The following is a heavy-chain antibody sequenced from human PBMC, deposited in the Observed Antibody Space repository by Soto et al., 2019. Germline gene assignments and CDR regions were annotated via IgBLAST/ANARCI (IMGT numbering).Heavy chain of an antibody. CDR3: ARRSGYGYDYIWGSYRHFDY. CDR1: GGSISSSSYY. CDR2: IYYSGST. V-gene: IGHV4-39*01. D-gene: IGHD3-16*02. Sequence: QLQLQESGPGLVKPSETLSLTCTVSGGSISSSSYYWGWIRQPPGKGLEWIGSIYYSGSTYYNPSLKSRVTISVDTSKNQFSLKLSSVTAADTAVYYCARRSGYGYDYIWGSYRHFDYWGQGTLVTVSS. J-gene: IGHJ4*02.